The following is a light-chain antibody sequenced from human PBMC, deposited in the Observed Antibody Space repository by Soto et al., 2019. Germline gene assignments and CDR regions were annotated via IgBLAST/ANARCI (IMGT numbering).Light chain of an antibody. CDR2: AAS. CDR1: QAIDTY. J-gene: IGKJ5*01. V-gene: IGKV1-9*01. CDR3: QQLNSFPVI. Sequence: DIQLTQSPSFLSASVGDRVTITCRASQAIDTYLAWYQQKPGKAPKLLIYAASLLQSGVPSRFSCSGSGTEFTLTINSLQPEDFASYYCQQLNSFPVIFGQGTRLEIK.